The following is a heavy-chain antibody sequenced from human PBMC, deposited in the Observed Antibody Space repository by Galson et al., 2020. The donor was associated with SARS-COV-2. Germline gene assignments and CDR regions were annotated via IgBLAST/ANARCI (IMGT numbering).Heavy chain of an antibody. J-gene: IGHJ5*02. D-gene: IGHD3-3*01. CDR1: GFTFGSYD. V-gene: IGHV3-23*01. CDR2: ISGSGSTT. Sequence: GGSLRLSCATSGFTFGSYDLSWVRQAPGKGPEWVSSISGSGSTTYYADSVKGRFVISRDKSKKMLFLQMNSLRAEDTAVYFCVKDPRAIVGSTVGGSWGQGTLVTVS. CDR3: VKDPRAIVGSTVGGS.